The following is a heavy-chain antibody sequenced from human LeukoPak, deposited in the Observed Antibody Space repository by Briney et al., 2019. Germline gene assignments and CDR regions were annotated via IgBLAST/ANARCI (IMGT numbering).Heavy chain of an antibody. J-gene: IGHJ4*02. CDR1: GYTFTCYY. CDR3: ARVASATVITMVRGADYYFDY. D-gene: IGHD3-10*01. CDR2: INPNSGGT. V-gene: IGHV1-2*02. Sequence: GASETVSCKSSGYTFTCYYMHWVRQAPGQRLEWSGWINPNSGGTNYAQKFQGRVTMTRDTSISTAYMELSRLRSDDTAVYYCARVASATVITMVRGADYYFDYWGQGTLVTVSS.